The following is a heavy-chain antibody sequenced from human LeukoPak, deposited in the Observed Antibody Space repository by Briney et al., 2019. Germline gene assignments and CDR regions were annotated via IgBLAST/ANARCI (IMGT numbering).Heavy chain of an antibody. Sequence: ASVKVSCKTSGYSFTSYNLHWVRQAPGQRLEWMGIINPSGGNTNYAQKFQGRVTMTTDTSTSTAYMELRSLRSDDTAVYYCARDYYDSSGYYYEWFDPWGQGTLVTVSS. CDR1: GYSFTSYN. V-gene: IGHV1-46*01. D-gene: IGHD3-22*01. J-gene: IGHJ5*02. CDR3: ARDYYDSSGYYYEWFDP. CDR2: INPSGGNT.